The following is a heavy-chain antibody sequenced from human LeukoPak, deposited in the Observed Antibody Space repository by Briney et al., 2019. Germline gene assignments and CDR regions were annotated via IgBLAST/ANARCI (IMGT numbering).Heavy chain of an antibody. CDR1: GFTFSRCA. D-gene: IGHD3-22*01. CDR2: IGGSDGKT. V-gene: IGHV3-23*01. CDR3: VKDANYFDSGSYMVPFDS. Sequence: GGSLRLSCAASGFTFSRCAMGWVRQIPGKGLEWVAGIGGSDGKTYYVDPVKGRFNISRDNSKNSLYLQLNSLRSDDTAIYYCVKDANYFDSGSYMVPFDSWGQGTLVTVSS. J-gene: IGHJ4*02.